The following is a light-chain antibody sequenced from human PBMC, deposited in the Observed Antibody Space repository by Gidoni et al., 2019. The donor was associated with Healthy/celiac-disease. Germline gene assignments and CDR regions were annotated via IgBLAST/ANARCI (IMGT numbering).Light chain of an antibody. V-gene: IGKV3-11*01. CDR1: QRVSSY. J-gene: IGKJ5*01. CDR3: QQRSNWPPLST. CDR2: DAA. Sequence: EIVLTQSPATLSLSPGERATLSCRASQRVSSYLAWYHQKPGQAPRLLIYDAANRATGIPARFSGSGSGTDVTLTIISLEPEDFAVYYCQQRSNWPPLSTFXQXTRLEIK.